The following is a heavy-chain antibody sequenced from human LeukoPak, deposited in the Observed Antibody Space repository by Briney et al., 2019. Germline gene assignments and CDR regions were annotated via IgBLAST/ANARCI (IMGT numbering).Heavy chain of an antibody. D-gene: IGHD3-9*01. CDR3: AKDSIRYFDWLSPTYYFDY. CDR1: GLTFSAAW. V-gene: IGHV3-15*01. J-gene: IGHJ4*02. Sequence: GGSLRLSCAASGLTFSAAWMSWVRQAPGKGLEWVGRIKSKTDGGTTDYAAPVKGRFTISRDDSKNTLYLQMNSLRAEDTAVYYCAKDSIRYFDWLSPTYYFDYWGQGTLVTVSS. CDR2: IKSKTDGGTT.